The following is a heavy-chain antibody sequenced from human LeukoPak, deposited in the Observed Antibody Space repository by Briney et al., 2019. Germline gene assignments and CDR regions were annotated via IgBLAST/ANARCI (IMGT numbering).Heavy chain of an antibody. V-gene: IGHV3-74*01. CDR1: GFTFSSYA. D-gene: IGHD3-9*01. CDR2: INSDGSST. Sequence: PGGSLRLSCAASGFTFSSYAMSWVRQAPGKGLVWVSRINSDGSSTSYADSVKGRFTISRDNAKNTLYLQMNSLRAEDTAVYYCARSTAVSVNSDIDYWGQGTLVTVSS. CDR3: ARSTAVSVNSDIDY. J-gene: IGHJ4*02.